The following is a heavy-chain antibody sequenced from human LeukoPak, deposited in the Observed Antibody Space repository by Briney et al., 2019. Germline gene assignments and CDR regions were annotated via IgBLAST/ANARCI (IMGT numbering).Heavy chain of an antibody. Sequence: GSVKVSCKASGDTFTGYYIHWVRQAPGQGLEWMGGINSNSGGTNYAQKFQGRATMTRDTSISTAYMELSRLRSDDTAVYYCARDGVLLWFGELPTETYYYGMDGWGQGTTVTVSS. CDR3: ARDGVLLWFGELPTETYYYGMDG. D-gene: IGHD3-10*01. V-gene: IGHV1-2*02. J-gene: IGHJ6*02. CDR2: INSNSGGT. CDR1: GDTFTGYY.